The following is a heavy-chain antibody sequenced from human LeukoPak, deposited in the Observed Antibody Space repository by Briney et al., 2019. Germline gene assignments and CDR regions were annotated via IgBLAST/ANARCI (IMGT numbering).Heavy chain of an antibody. Sequence: SETLSLTCTVSGGSISSGSYYWSWIRQPAGKGLEWIGRIQTSGTTNYNPSLKSRMTMSVDTSKNQFSLELMSVTAADTAVYYCARDGDSGWYNYWGQGTLVTVSS. V-gene: IGHV4-61*02. CDR1: GGSISSGSYY. CDR2: IQTSGTT. J-gene: IGHJ4*02. D-gene: IGHD6-19*01. CDR3: ARDGDSGWYNY.